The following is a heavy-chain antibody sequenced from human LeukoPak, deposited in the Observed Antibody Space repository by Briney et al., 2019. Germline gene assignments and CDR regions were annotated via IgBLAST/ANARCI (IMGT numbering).Heavy chain of an antibody. J-gene: IGHJ3*02. CDR2: IYPDDSDI. V-gene: IGHV5-51*01. CDR1: GYSFTTYW. Sequence: LGESLKISCKGSGYSFTTYWIGWVRQMPGKGLERMGIIYPDDSDIKYSPSFQGQVTISVDVSINTAYLHWSSLKASDTAMYYCARRKSSANYYVEAFDIWGQGTMVTVSS. CDR3: ARRKSSANYYVEAFDI. D-gene: IGHD1-26*01.